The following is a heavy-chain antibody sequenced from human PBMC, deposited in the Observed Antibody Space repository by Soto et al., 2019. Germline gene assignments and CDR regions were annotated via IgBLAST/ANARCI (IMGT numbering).Heavy chain of an antibody. CDR2: INADYGNT. CDR3: ARCIQGDYYYGMDV. J-gene: IGHJ6*02. CDR1: GYTCYSHS. Sequence: QAQLVQSGAEVKQPGASVKVSCKASGYTCYSHSICRVRQAPGQGHEWMGRINADYGNTQYAQKFRGRVTMTTDTSTTTVYMELTNLRSDATAVYYCARCIQGDYYYGMDVWGQGTTVTVSS. D-gene: IGHD5-18*01. V-gene: IGHV1-18*01.